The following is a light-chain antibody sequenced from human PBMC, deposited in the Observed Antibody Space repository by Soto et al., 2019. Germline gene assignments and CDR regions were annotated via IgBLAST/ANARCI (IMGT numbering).Light chain of an antibody. V-gene: IGLV2-14*01. CDR2: DVS. CDR3: SSYTSSSTLLYV. CDR1: SSDVGGYNY. Sequence: QSALTQPASVSGSPGQSITISCTGTSSDVGGYNYVSWYQQHPGKAPKLMIYDVSNRPSGVSNRFSGSKSGNTASLTISGLPAADAADYSCSSYTSSSTLLYVFGTGTKLTVL. J-gene: IGLJ1*01.